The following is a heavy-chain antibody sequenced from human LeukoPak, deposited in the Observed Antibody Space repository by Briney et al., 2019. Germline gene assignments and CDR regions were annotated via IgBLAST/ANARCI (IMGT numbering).Heavy chain of an antibody. Sequence: GGSMRLSCAASGFSFSRYAMHWVRQAPGKGLEWVAFIHHNEQDVYAEDYADSVRGRFTISRDNSRNTVYLQMSGVRADDTAVYYCVKDAPPEDLDIWGQGTMVTVSS. CDR3: VKDAPPEDLDI. V-gene: IGHV3-30*02. J-gene: IGHJ3*02. CDR1: GFSFSRYA. CDR2: IHHNEQDVYAE.